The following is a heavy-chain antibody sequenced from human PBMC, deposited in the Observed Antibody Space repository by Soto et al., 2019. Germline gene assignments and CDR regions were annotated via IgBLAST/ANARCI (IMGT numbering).Heavy chain of an antibody. CDR3: AKDAKILDWLPTSYYFDF. CDR1: GLSFSSYA. D-gene: IGHD3-9*01. V-gene: IGHV3-23*01. CDR2: ISRSGNST. J-gene: IGHJ4*02. Sequence: EVQVLESGGGLAQPGRSLRLSCAVSGLSFSSYAMTWVRQSPGKGLEWVSSISRSGNSTYSADSVRGRFTISRDNSKNTLYLQMNSLRAEDTAVYYCAKDAKILDWLPTSYYFDFWGKGTLVTVS.